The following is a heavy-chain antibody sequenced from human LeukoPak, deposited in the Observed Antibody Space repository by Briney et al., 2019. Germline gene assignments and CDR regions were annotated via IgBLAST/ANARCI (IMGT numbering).Heavy chain of an antibody. CDR2: IYSGGST. J-gene: IGHJ6*02. CDR1: GFTVNSNY. CDR3: ARDPPPYYYGMGV. V-gene: IGHV3-53*01. Sequence: PGGSLRLSCAASGFTVNSNYMSWVRQAPGKGLEWVSVIYSGGSTYYADSVKGRFTISRDNSKNTLYLQMNSLRAEDTAVYYCARDPPPYYYGMGVWGQGTTVTVSS.